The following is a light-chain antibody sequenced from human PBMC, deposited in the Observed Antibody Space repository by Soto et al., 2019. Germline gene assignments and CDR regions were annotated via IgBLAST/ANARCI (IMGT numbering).Light chain of an antibody. Sequence: DIQLTQSPSFLSASVGDRVTITCRASQGINDYLAWYQQKPGKAPKLLIYAASTLQSEVPSRFSGSASGTDFTLTISRLQPEDFATYYCQQFNTYPLTFGGGTKVEVK. CDR1: QGINDY. J-gene: IGKJ4*01. CDR2: AAS. V-gene: IGKV1-9*01. CDR3: QQFNTYPLT.